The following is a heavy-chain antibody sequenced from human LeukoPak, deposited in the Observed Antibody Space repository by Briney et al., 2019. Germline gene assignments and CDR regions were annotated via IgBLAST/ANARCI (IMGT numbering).Heavy chain of an antibody. D-gene: IGHD2-15*01. CDR2: INPNSGGT. Sequence: ASVKVSCKASGYTFTGYYMHLVRQAPGQGLEWMGWINPNSGGTNYAHKFQVRVTMTRDRSISTAYMELSRLRSDDTAVYYCARDSGSGGEDYMDVWGKGTTVTVYS. J-gene: IGHJ6*03. V-gene: IGHV1-2*02. CDR3: ARDSGSGGEDYMDV. CDR1: GYTFTGYY.